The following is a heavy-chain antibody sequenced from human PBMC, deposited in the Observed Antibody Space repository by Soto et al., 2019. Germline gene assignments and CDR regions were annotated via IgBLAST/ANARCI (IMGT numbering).Heavy chain of an antibody. D-gene: IGHD3-9*01. CDR2: ISSSSSYI. CDR3: APRVGLRYFDWLLSPY. CDR1: GFTFSSYS. J-gene: IGHJ4*02. V-gene: IGHV3-21*01. Sequence: PGGSLRLSCAASGFTFSSYSMNWVRQAPGKGLEWVSSISSSSSYIYYADSVKGRFTISRDNAKNSLYLQMNSLRAEDTAVYYCAPRVGLRYFDWLLSPYWGQGTLVTVSS.